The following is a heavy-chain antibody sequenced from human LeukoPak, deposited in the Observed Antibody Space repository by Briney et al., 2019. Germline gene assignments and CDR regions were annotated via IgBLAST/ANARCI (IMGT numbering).Heavy chain of an antibody. CDR3: ARLGGYCTSTTCYGWFDP. J-gene: IGHJ5*02. Sequence: HPGGSLRLSCAASGFIFTNYWMSWVRQAPGKGLGWVANIKQDGSEKYYVDSVKGRFTTSRDNAKNSLYLQMNSLGAEDTAVYYCARLGGYCTSTTCYGWFDPWGQGTLVTVSS. CDR1: GFIFTNYW. V-gene: IGHV3-7*01. CDR2: IKQDGSEK. D-gene: IGHD2-2*01.